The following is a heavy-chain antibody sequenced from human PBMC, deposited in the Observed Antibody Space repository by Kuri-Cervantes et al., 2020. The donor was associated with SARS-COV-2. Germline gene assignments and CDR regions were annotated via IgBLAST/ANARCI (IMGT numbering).Heavy chain of an antibody. CDR2: IKSKTDGGTT. Sequence: GESLKISCAASGFTFSSYAMHWVRQAPGKGLELVGRIKSKTDGGTTEYAARVKGRFTISRDDSKNTLYLQMNSLRAEDTAVYYCAMLGGSGSYPVYYWGQGTLVTVSS. CDR1: GFTFSSYA. J-gene: IGHJ4*02. CDR3: AMLGGSGSYPVYY. V-gene: IGHV3-15*01. D-gene: IGHD3-10*01.